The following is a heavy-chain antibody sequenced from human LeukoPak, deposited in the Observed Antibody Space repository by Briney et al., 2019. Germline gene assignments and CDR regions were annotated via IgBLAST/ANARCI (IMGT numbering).Heavy chain of an antibody. Sequence: SETLSLTCTVSGGSISSYYWDWIRQSPGKGLEWIGYIYYSGNTNYNPSLKSRVTISVDTSKNQVSLKLSSVTAADTAVYYCGRGGGDSSSSQDFDYWGQGTLVTVSS. CDR2: IYYSGNT. D-gene: IGHD6-13*01. CDR1: GGSISSYY. V-gene: IGHV4-59*01. J-gene: IGHJ4*02. CDR3: GRGGGDSSSSQDFDY.